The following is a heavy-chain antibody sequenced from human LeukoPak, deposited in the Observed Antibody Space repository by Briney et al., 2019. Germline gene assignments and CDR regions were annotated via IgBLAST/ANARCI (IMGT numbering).Heavy chain of an antibody. V-gene: IGHV4-39*07. CDR2: IDYRGST. Sequence: PSETLSLTCTVSGGSIDRSSYHWGWIRQSPGKGLEWIGSIDYRGSTYYNPSRKSRVTISVDTSKNQFSLKVTSVMAADTAVYFCARDHNQDYWGQGILVTVSS. CDR1: GGSIDRSSYH. J-gene: IGHJ4*02. CDR3: ARDHNQDY.